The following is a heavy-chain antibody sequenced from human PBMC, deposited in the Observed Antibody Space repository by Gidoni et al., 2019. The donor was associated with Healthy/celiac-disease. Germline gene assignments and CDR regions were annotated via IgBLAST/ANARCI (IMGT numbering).Heavy chain of an antibody. CDR2: ISSSSSYI. CDR3: ARGEGPYSSSWFTN. J-gene: IGHJ4*02. V-gene: IGHV3-21*01. Sequence: EVQLVESGGGLVTPGGSLRLSCAASGFNFRSYSMNWVRQAPGKGLEWVSSISSSSSYIYYADSVKGRFTISRDNAKNSLYLQMNSLRAEDTAVYYCARGEGPYSSSWFTNWGQGTLVTVSS. CDR1: GFNFRSYS. D-gene: IGHD6-13*01.